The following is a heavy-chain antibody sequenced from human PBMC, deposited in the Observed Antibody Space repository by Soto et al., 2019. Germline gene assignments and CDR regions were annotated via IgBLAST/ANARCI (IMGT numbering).Heavy chain of an antibody. V-gene: IGHV1-18*01. CDR1: GYTFTSYG. CDR3: ARGRYGDY. CDR2: ISAHNGNT. D-gene: IGHD1-1*01. Sequence: QVHLVQSGAEVKKPGASVKVSCKASGYTFTSYGITWVRQAPGQGLEWMGWISAHNGNTDYAQKLQGRVIVTRDTSTSTAYMEPTSLRSDDTAVYYCARGRYGDYWGQGALVTVSS. J-gene: IGHJ4*02.